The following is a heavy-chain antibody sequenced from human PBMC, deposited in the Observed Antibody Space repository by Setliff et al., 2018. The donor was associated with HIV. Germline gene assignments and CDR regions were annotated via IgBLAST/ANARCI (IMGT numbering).Heavy chain of an antibody. CDR3: ARDPGYKSSWYGAFDI. J-gene: IGHJ3*02. V-gene: IGHV1-2*02. CDR1: GFTFTDYY. D-gene: IGHD6-13*01. CDR2: INPNSGGT. Sequence: GASVKVSCKASGFTFTDYYIHWVRQAPGQGLEWMGWINPNSGGTNYAQKFQGRVTMTRDTSISTAFIDLSRLRSDDTAVYYCARDPGYKSSWYGAFDIWGQGTMVTVSS.